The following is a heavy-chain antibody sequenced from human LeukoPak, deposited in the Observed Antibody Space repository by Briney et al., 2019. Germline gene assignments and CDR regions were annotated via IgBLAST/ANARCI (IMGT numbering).Heavy chain of an antibody. CDR1: GYTFTSHG. Sequence: GASVKVSCKASGYTFTSHGISWVRQAPGQGLEWMGWISAYNGNTNYAQKLQGRVTMTTDTSTSTAYMELRSLRSDDTAVYYCARGGYDILTGSYYFDYWGQGTLVTVSS. CDR2: ISAYNGNT. J-gene: IGHJ4*02. D-gene: IGHD3-9*01. V-gene: IGHV1-18*04. CDR3: ARGGYDILTGSYYFDY.